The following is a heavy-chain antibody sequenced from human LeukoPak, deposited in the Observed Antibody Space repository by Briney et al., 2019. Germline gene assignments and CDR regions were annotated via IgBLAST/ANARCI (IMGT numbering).Heavy chain of an antibody. Sequence: GGSLRLSCAASGFTLTHFGMHWVRQAPGKGLDWVAFVRYDGDLQFYADSVQGRFTISRDNSKNTVDLQMNRLRIEDTAVYYCVKESLEGDTWGQGTLVTVSS. V-gene: IGHV3-30*02. CDR1: GFTLTHFG. CDR3: VKESLEGDT. CDR2: VRYDGDLQ. D-gene: IGHD1-1*01. J-gene: IGHJ5*02.